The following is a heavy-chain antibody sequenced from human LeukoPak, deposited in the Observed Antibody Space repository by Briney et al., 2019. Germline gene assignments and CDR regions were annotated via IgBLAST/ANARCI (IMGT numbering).Heavy chain of an antibody. CDR3: ARVGKQLSGPLDY. J-gene: IGHJ4*02. D-gene: IGHD6-13*01. Sequence: QPGRSLRLSCAASGFTFNTYGFHWVRQAPGKGLEWVAIISYDGSNKDYADSVKGRFTISRDNAKNSLYLQMNSLRAEDMAVYYCARVGKQLSGPLDYWGQGTLVTVSS. CDR1: GFTFNTYG. V-gene: IGHV3-30*03. CDR2: ISYDGSNK.